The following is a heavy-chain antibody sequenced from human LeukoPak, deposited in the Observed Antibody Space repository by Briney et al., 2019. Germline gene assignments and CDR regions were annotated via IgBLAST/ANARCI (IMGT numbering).Heavy chain of an antibody. CDR3: ASRSSGLDFDY. CDR2: IKQDGSEK. Sequence: GGSLRLSCAVSGFTFSSYWMSWVHQAPGKGLEWVANIKQDGSEKYYVDSVKGRFTISRDNAKNSLYLQMNSLRAEDTAVYYCASRSSGLDFDYWGQGTLVTVSS. D-gene: IGHD6-19*01. CDR1: GFTFSSYW. J-gene: IGHJ4*02. V-gene: IGHV3-7*01.